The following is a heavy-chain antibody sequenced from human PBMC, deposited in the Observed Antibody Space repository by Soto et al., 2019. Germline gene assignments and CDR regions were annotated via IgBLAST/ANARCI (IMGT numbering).Heavy chain of an antibody. J-gene: IGHJ4*02. V-gene: IGHV3-53*01. CDR1: GFTVSRNY. CDR3: ARYPGSGNYYFFLADY. Sequence: EVQLVESGGGLIQPGGSLRLSCAASGFTVSRNYMSWVRQAPGKGLEWVSLIDSRGNTFYTDSVKGRFTITRDNSRNTLYLQMNSLRAEDTAVYYCARYPGSGNYYFFLADYWGQGTLVTVSS. CDR2: IDSRGNT. D-gene: IGHD3-10*01.